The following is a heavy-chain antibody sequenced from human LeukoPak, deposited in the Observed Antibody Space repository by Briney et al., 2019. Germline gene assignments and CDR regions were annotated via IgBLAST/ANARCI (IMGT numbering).Heavy chain of an antibody. D-gene: IGHD5-24*01. J-gene: IGHJ4*02. CDR1: GGSMSSYY. V-gene: IGHV4-59*12. Sequence: SETLCLTCSVSGGSMSSYYWSWVRQSPGKGLEWIGYMYYSGTSNFKSSIYSSLESRVTISVDSTKNEFFLKMDSMTPADTAVYYCVAGAPKWLHLVYGGEGTLVTVAS. CDR2: MYYSGTS. CDR3: VAGAPKWLHLVY.